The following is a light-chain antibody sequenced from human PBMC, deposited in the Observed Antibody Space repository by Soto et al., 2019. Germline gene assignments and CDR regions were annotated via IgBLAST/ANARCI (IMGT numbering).Light chain of an antibody. CDR3: QQYGSSFTWT. CDR1: QSVSSSY. CDR2: GAS. J-gene: IGKJ1*01. V-gene: IGKV3-20*01. Sequence: EIVLTQSPGTLYLSPGERATLSCRASQSVSSSYLAWYQQKPGQAPRLLIYGASSRATGIPDRFSGSGSGTDFTLTISGLEPEDFAVYYCQQYGSSFTWTFGQGIKVEIK.